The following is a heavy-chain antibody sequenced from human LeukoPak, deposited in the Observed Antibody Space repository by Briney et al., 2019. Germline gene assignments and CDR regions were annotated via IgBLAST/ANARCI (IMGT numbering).Heavy chain of an antibody. CDR3: ARAASDCSSTRCYDEGIDY. CDR1: GGSISSSNW. D-gene: IGHD2-2*01. CDR2: IDHSGST. Sequence: SETLSLTCAVSGGSISSSNWWSWVPPPPGKGLEWIGEIDHSGSTNYNPSLKSRVTISVDKSKNHFSLKLRSVTAADTAVYYCARAASDCSSTRCYDEGIDYWGQGTLVTVSS. J-gene: IGHJ4*02. V-gene: IGHV4-4*02.